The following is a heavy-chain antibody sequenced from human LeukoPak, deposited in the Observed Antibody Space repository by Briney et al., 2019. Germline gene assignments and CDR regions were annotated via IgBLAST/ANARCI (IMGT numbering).Heavy chain of an antibody. Sequence: GGSLRLSCAASGFTFSSYAMSWVRQAPGKGLEWVSAISGSGGSTYYADSVKGRFTISRDNSKNTLYLQMNSLRAEDTAVYYCAKDQGYYGSGSYWPLHYYYYYGMDVWGQGTTVTVSS. D-gene: IGHD3-10*01. V-gene: IGHV3-23*01. CDR3: AKDQGYYGSGSYWPLHYYYYYGMDV. CDR2: ISGSGGST. CDR1: GFTFSSYA. J-gene: IGHJ6*02.